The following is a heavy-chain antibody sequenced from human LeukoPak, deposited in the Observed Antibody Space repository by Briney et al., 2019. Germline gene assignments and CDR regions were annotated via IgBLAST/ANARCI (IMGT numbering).Heavy chain of an antibody. J-gene: IGHJ4*02. D-gene: IGHD5-12*01. V-gene: IGHV3-74*01. CDR1: GFTLSNYA. CDR3: ARDFKYSGYELDY. Sequence: PGGSLRLSCATSGFTLSNYAVSWVRQAPGKGLVWVSRINSDGSSTSYADSVKGRFTISRDNAKNTLYLQMNSLRAEDTAVYYCARDFKYSGYELDYWGQGTLVTVSS. CDR2: INSDGSST.